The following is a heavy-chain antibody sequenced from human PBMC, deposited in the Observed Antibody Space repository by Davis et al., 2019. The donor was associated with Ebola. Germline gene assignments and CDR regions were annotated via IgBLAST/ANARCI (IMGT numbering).Heavy chain of an antibody. CDR2: ISYDGSNK. CDR3: ARDSVVVVPGQVQYYYYYMDV. D-gene: IGHD2-2*01. V-gene: IGHV3-30-3*01. J-gene: IGHJ6*03. Sequence: PGGSLRLSCAVSGFTFSSYAMHWVRQAPGKGLEWVAVISYDGSNKNYADSVKGRFIISRDNSKNTVYLQMNSLRGEDTAVYYCARDSVVVVPGQVQYYYYYMDVWGKGTTVTVSS. CDR1: GFTFSSYA.